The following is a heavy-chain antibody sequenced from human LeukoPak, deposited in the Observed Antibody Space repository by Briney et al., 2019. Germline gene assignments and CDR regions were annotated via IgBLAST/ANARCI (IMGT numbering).Heavy chain of an antibody. CDR3: AKDSTVAMQGDFDY. J-gene: IGHJ4*02. CDR2: ISYDGSNK. D-gene: IGHD4-17*01. Sequence: GGSLRLSCAASGFTFSSYGMHWVRQAPGKGLEWVAVISYDGSNKYYADSVKGRFTISRDNSKNTLYLQMNSLRAEDTAVYYCAKDSTVAMQGDFDYWGQGTLVTVSS. CDR1: GFTFSSYG. V-gene: IGHV3-30*18.